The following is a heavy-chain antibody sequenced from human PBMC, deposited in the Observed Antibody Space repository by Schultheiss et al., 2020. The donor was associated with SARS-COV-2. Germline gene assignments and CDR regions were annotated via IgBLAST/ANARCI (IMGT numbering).Heavy chain of an antibody. D-gene: IGHD1-26*01. CDR1: GFTFSSYG. V-gene: IGHV3-33*08. CDR2: IWYDGSNK. CDR3: VGPLSGNINY. J-gene: IGHJ4*02. Sequence: GGSLRLSCAASGFTFSSYGMHWVRQAPGKGLEWVAVIWYDGSNKYYADSVKGRFTISRDNAKNSLYLQMNSLRAEDTAVYYCVGPLSGNINYWGQGTLVTVSS.